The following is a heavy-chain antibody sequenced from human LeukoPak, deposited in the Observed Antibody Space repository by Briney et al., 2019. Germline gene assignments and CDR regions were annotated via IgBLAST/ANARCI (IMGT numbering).Heavy chain of an antibody. J-gene: IGHJ3*02. V-gene: IGHV4-4*07. CDR2: IYTSGST. D-gene: IGHD6-19*01. CDR3: ARRGIAVAGTADAFDI. CDR1: GGSISSYY. Sequence: PSETLSLTCTVSGGSISSYYWSWIRQPAGKGLEWIWRIYTSGSTNYNPSLKSRVTISVDTSKNPFSLKLSSVTAADTAVYYCARRGIAVAGTADAFDIWGQGTMVTVSS.